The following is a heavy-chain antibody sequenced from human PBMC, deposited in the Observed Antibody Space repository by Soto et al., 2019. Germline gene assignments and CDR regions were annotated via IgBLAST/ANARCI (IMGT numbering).Heavy chain of an antibody. CDR2: IIPIFGTA. Sequence: ASVKVSCKASGGTFSSYAISWVRQAPGQGLEWMGGIIPIFGTANYAQKFQGRVTITADESTSTAYMELSSLRSEDTAVYYCARDGDSSGPQGYYYGMDVWGQGTTVTVSS. D-gene: IGHD3-22*01. V-gene: IGHV1-69*13. J-gene: IGHJ6*02. CDR3: ARDGDSSGPQGYYYGMDV. CDR1: GGTFSSYA.